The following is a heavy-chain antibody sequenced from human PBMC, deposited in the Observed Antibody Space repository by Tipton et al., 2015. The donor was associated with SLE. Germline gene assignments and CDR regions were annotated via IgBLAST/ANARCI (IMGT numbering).Heavy chain of an antibody. CDR3: AKTGGRGSSQPS. CDR1: GGSISSSSYY. D-gene: IGHD6-13*01. Sequence: TLSLTCTVSGGSISSSSYYWGWIRQPPGKGLEWIGEMNHSGSTNYNPSLKSRVTISVDTSKNQFSLKLSSVTAADTAVYYCAKTGGRGSSQPSWGQGTLVTVSS. CDR2: MNHSGST. J-gene: IGHJ4*02. V-gene: IGHV4-39*07.